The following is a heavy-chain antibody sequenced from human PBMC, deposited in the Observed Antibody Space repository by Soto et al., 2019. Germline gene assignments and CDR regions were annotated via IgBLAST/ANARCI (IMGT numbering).Heavy chain of an antibody. CDR2: IDPNSGGT. CDR1: GYTFTGYY. J-gene: IGHJ4*02. V-gene: IGHV1-2*04. Sequence: ASVKVSCKASGYTFTGYYMHWVRQAPGQGLEWMGWIDPNSGGTNYAQKFQGWVTMTRDTSISTAYMELSSLRPEDTAVYYCAREPYGDSQYFDYWGQGTPVTVSS. D-gene: IGHD2-21*02. CDR3: AREPYGDSQYFDY.